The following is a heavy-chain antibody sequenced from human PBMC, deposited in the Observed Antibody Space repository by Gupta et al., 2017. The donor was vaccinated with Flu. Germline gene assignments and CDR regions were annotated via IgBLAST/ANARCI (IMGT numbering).Heavy chain of an antibody. V-gene: IGHV4-39*01. CDR1: GGSIVSSDYY. CDR2: VYYVGST. CDR3: ARSGDYFDS. D-gene: IGHD4-17*01. J-gene: IGHJ4*02. Sequence: QLPLQESGPGLVKPSETLSLTCTVSGGSIVSSDYYWSWIRQPPGKGLEYIGSVYYVGSTYYNLFLESRVTISIDTSKNQFSLKLISVTAADTALYYCARSGDYFDSWGQGALVTVSS.